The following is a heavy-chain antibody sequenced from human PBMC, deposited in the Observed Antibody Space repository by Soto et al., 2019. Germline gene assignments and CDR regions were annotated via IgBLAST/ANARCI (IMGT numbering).Heavy chain of an antibody. CDR2: LNGDGSTI. Sequence: DVQLVESGGGLVQPGGSLRLSCAASGFTFNTYWMHWVRQAPRKGLIWVSRLNGDGSTIDYADSVKGRFTMSRDNAKSTVYLQMHSLRAEDTAVYYCARDDNPDYWGQGTLVTVSS. V-gene: IGHV3-74*01. CDR1: GFTFNTYW. J-gene: IGHJ4*02. CDR3: ARDDNPDY. D-gene: IGHD1-20*01.